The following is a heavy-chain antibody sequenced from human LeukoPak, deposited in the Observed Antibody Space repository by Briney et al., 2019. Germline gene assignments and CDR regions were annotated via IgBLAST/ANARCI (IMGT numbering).Heavy chain of an antibody. CDR1: GFTFSSYS. J-gene: IGHJ4*02. V-gene: IGHV3-48*01. CDR2: ISTSSSTI. D-gene: IGHD3-10*01. Sequence: GGSLRLSCAASGFTFSSYSMNWVRQAPGKGLECVSYISTSSSTIYYADSMKGRFTISRDNAKNSLYLQMNSLRAEDTAVYYCVKDRTGTYTLDYWGRGTLVTVSS. CDR3: VKDRTGTYTLDY.